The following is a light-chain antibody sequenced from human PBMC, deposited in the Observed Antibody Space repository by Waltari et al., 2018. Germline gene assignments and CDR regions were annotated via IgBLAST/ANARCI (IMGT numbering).Light chain of an antibody. J-gene: IGLJ2*01. V-gene: IGLV2-8*01. CDR3: SSYAGSSNLI. CDR1: SSDIGSSKY. Sequence: QSALTQPPSASGSPGQSVTISCTATSSDIGSSKYVSWYQQHPPKAPKLMIYEVNKRPSGVPDRFSGSKSGNTASLTVSGLQADDEADYYCSSYAGSSNLIFGGGTKLTVL. CDR2: EVN.